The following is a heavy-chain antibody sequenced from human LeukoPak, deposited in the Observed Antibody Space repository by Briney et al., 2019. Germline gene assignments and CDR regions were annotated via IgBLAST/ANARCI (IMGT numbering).Heavy chain of an antibody. CDR3: ARENSSRIDY. J-gene: IGHJ4*02. CDR1: GASISSYY. V-gene: IGHV4-59*01. Sequence: PSETLSLTCTVSGASISSYYWSWIRQPPGKGLEWIGYVYYGGSTNYNPSLKSRVTMSVDTSKNHFSLKLSSVTAADTAVYYCARENSSRIDYRGQGTLVTVSS. CDR2: VYYGGST. D-gene: IGHD6-13*01.